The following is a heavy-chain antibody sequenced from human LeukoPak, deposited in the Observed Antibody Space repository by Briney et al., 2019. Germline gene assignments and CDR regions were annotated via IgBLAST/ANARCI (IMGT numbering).Heavy chain of an antibody. V-gene: IGHV3-23*01. J-gene: IGHJ4*02. CDR1: GFTFSSYA. CDR3: AKARGSDCSSTSCYTAFDY. D-gene: IGHD2-2*02. Sequence: GGXLRLSCAASGFTFSSYAMSRVRQAPGKGLEWVSAISGSGGSTYYALSVKARFTISRDNSKNTLYLQMNSLRAEDTAVYYCAKARGSDCSSTSCYTAFDYWGQGTLVTVSS. CDR2: ISGSGGST.